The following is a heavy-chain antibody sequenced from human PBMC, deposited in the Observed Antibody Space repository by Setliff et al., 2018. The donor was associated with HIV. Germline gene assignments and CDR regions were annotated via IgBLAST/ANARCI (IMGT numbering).Heavy chain of an antibody. CDR3: ARQNIAAYWFDP. Sequence: SETLSLTCTVSGDSIRDYYWSWIRQPPGKKLEYIGYIHYSGNSNYKPSLKSRVTMSVDTSKNQFSLRLSSVTAADTAVYYCARQNIAAYWFDPWGQGTLVTVSS. V-gene: IGHV4-59*01. J-gene: IGHJ5*02. D-gene: IGHD6-13*01. CDR2: IHYSGNS. CDR1: GDSIRDYY.